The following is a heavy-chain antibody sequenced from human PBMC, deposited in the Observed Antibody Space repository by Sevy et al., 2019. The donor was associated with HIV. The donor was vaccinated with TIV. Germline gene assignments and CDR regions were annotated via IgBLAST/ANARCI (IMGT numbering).Heavy chain of an antibody. J-gene: IGHJ6*02. D-gene: IGHD3-10*01. CDR3: ARDSMPTVQGIIITPYYYGMDL. V-gene: IGHV1-18*01. CDR2: ISGDNGNT. Sequence: ASVKVSCKASGYTFISYGISWVRQAPGQGLEWMGWISGDNGNTISAQNLQGRVTMSTDTSTSTAYMELRSLRSGDTAVYYCARDSMPTVQGIIITPYYYGMDLWGQGTTVTVSS. CDR1: GYTFISYG.